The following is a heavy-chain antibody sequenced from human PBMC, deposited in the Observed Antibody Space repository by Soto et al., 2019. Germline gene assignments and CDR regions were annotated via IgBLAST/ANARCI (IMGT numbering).Heavy chain of an antibody. CDR3: ARDWGIAVAEALDY. D-gene: IGHD6-19*01. CDR2: ISAYNGNT. Sequence: QVQLVQSGAEVKKPGASVKVSCKASGYTFTSYGISWVRQAPGQGLEWMGWISAYNGNTNYAQKLQGRVTMTTDTXXRTAYMELRSRRSDDTAVYYCARDWGIAVAEALDYWGQGTLVTVSS. V-gene: IGHV1-18*01. J-gene: IGHJ4*02. CDR1: GYTFTSYG.